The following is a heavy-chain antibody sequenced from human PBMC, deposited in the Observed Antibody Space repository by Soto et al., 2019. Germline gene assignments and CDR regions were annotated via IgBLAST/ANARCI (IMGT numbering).Heavy chain of an antibody. V-gene: IGHV1-69*10. D-gene: IGHD3-22*01. CDR1: GGTFSSYA. J-gene: IGHJ4*02. CDR2: IIPILGIA. Sequence: ASVKVSCKASGGTFSSYAISWVRQAPGQGLEWMGGIIPILGIANYAQKFQGRVTITADKSTSTAYMELSSLRSEDTAVYYCARDGLTAYYFDYWGQGTLVTVSS. CDR3: ARDGLTAYYFDY.